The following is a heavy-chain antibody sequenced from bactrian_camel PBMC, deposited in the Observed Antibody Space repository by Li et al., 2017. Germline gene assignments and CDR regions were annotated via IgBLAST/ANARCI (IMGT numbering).Heavy chain of an antibody. D-gene: IGHD7*01. CDR1: GYTDSICN. Sequence: HVQLVESGGGSVQTGGSLRLSCAASGYTDSICNMGWYRQAPGKKLELVSGILDDGTNYYEDFVKGRFTISQDNAKNTLYLQLNSLRTEDTAMYYCTKGGGQWAPGDRYYGMDYWGKGTQVTVS. CDR2: ILDDGTN. V-gene: IGHV3S53*01. J-gene: IGHJ7*01.